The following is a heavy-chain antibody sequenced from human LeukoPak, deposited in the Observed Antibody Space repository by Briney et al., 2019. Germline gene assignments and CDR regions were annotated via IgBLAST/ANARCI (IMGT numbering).Heavy chain of an antibody. CDR3: ASGSYYFDF. J-gene: IGHJ4*02. CDR2: IYYSGST. Sequence: SETLSLTCTVSGDSISSHYWSWIRQPPGKGLEWIGYIYYSGSTNYNPSLKSRVTISVVTSKNQFSLKLSSVTAADTAIYYCASGSYYFDFWGQGTLVTVSS. CDR1: GDSISSHY. V-gene: IGHV4-59*11. D-gene: IGHD1-26*01.